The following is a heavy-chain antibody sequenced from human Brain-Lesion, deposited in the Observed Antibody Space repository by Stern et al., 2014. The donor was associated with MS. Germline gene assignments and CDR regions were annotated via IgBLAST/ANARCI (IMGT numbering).Heavy chain of an antibody. D-gene: IGHD6-6*01. V-gene: IGHV3-30-3*01. CDR2: ISYDGDNK. CDR1: GFTFDSYA. CDR3: ARERFSSSSRLFDY. Sequence: QVQLVQSGGGVVQPGRSLRLSCAASGFTFDSYAMHWVRQTPGKGLEWVAVISYDGDNKYYADSVKGRFTIPRDNSKNTLYLLMNSLRPEDTAVYYCARERFSSSSRLFDYWGQGALVTVTS. J-gene: IGHJ4*02.